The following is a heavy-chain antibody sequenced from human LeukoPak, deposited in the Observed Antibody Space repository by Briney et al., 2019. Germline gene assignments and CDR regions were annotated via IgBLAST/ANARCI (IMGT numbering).Heavy chain of an antibody. D-gene: IGHD6-6*01. V-gene: IGHV4-39*01. CDR3: ARHAYSSSLGY. CDR1: GGSISSGGYY. Sequence: SETLSLTCTVSGGSISSGGYYWGWIRQPPGKGLEWIGSIYYSGSTYYNPSLKSRVTISVDTSLKLSSVTAADTAVYYCARHAYSSSLGYWGQGTLVTVSS. J-gene: IGHJ4*02. CDR2: IYYSGST.